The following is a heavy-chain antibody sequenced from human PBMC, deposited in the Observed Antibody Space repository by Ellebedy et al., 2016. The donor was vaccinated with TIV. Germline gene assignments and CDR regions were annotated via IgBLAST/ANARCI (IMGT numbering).Heavy chain of an antibody. Sequence: ASVKVSCKASGFALASYSFSWVRQAPGQGLEWMGWINPNTGGTNYPQKFQDRVTMTRDTSISTVYMELSSLRSDDTAVYYCARSQLNSLLPDYGSGNYYYFWGQGTLVIVSS. J-gene: IGHJ4*02. V-gene: IGHV1-2*02. CDR3: ARSQLNSLLPDYGSGNYYYF. CDR1: GFALASYS. CDR2: INPNTGGT. D-gene: IGHD3-10*01.